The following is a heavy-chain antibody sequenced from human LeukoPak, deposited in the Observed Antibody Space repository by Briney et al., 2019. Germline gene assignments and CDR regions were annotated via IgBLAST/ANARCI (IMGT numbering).Heavy chain of an antibody. V-gene: IGHV3-23*01. CDR2: ISSRGDST. CDR1: GFIFSNYA. D-gene: IGHD6-19*01. J-gene: IGHJ4*02. CDR3: AKGPRPDITVAHTVEN. Sequence: GGSLRLSCAASGFIFSNYAMSWVRQVPGGGLQWVSTISSRGDSTYDADSVKGRFTISRDNSRSSLYLQMNSVRAEDTGVYYCAKGPRPDITVAHTVENWGQGTLVTVSS.